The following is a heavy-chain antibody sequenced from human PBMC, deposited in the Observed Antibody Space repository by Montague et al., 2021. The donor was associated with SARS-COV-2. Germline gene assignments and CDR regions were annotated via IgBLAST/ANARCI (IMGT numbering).Heavy chain of an antibody. CDR3: AHRGMIRGLIFDY. J-gene: IGHJ4*02. Sequence: PALVKPTQTLTLTCTFSGFSLRSDDEGVAWIRQSPGQALEWLAVIYWNGDKRYSPSLQRRLTITKDTSENQVVLTMTNMDPVDTATYYCAHRGMIRGLIFDYWGQGTLGTVSS. CDR2: IYWNGDK. CDR1: GFSLRSDDEG. D-gene: IGHD3-10*01. V-gene: IGHV2-5*01.